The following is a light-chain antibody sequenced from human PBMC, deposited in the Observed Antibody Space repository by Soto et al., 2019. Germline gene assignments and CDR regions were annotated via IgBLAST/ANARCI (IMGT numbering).Light chain of an antibody. CDR3: QQYGSSGT. J-gene: IGKJ1*01. V-gene: IGKV3-20*01. CDR2: GAS. Sequence: EIVLTQSPGTLSLSPWERATLSCRASQSVSNNYLAWYQQKPGQAPRLLIYGASNRATGIPDRFSGSGSGTDFTLTISRLEPEEFAVYYCQQYGSSGTFGQGTKVDIK. CDR1: QSVSNNY.